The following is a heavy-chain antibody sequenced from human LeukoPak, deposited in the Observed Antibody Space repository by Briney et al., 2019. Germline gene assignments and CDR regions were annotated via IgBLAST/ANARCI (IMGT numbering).Heavy chain of an antibody. CDR2: ISSSSSTI. J-gene: IGHJ4*02. CDR1: GFTFSSYA. V-gene: IGHV3-48*01. D-gene: IGHD3-10*01. Sequence: PGGSLRLSCAASGFTFSSYAMHWVRQAPGKGLEWVSYISSSSSTIYYADSVKGRFTISRDNAKNSLYLQMNSLRAEDTAVYYCARGVYGSGSYLFYFDYWGQRTLVTVSS. CDR3: ARGVYGSGSYLFYFDY.